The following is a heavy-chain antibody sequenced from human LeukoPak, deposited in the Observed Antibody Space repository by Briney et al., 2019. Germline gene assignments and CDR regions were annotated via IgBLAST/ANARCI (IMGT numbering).Heavy chain of an antibody. J-gene: IGHJ4*02. CDR1: GFTFSSYS. Sequence: KSGGSLRLSCAASGFTFSSYSMNWVRQAPGKGLEWVSSISSSSSYIYYADSVKGRFTISRDNAKNSMWLQMNSLRDEDTAVYYCARDQTPFYCGQGSLVTVSS. D-gene: IGHD2-15*01. CDR2: ISSSSSYI. V-gene: IGHV3-21*01. CDR3: ARDQTPFY.